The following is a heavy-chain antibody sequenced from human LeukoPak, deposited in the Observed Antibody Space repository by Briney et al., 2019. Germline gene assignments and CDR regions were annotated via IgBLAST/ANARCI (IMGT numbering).Heavy chain of an antibody. J-gene: IGHJ4*02. CDR1: GFTFSSYS. D-gene: IGHD2-2*01. Sequence: GSLRLSCAASGFTFSSYSMNWVRQAPGKGLEWVSSISSSSSYIYYADSVKGRVTISRDNAKNSLYLQMNSLRAEDTVVYYCATTSPYCSSTSCYLVHWGQGTLVTVSS. V-gene: IGHV3-21*01. CDR2: ISSSSSYI. CDR3: ATTSPYCSSTSCYLVH.